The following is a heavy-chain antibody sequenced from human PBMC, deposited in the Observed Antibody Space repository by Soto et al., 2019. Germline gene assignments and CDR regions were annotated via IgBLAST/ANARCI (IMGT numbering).Heavy chain of an antibody. J-gene: IGHJ6*02. D-gene: IGHD3-3*01. Sequence: VQLVESGGGVVQPGRSLRLSCAALGFTFSSYGMHWVRQAPGKGLEWVAVTSYDGSEKYYADSVKGRFTISRDNSKNTLYLQMNSLRAEDTAVYYCAKDSYYDFWSGYSANYYYGMDVWGQGTTVTVSS. CDR1: GFTFSSYG. CDR2: TSYDGSEK. CDR3: AKDSYYDFWSGYSANYYYGMDV. V-gene: IGHV3-30*18.